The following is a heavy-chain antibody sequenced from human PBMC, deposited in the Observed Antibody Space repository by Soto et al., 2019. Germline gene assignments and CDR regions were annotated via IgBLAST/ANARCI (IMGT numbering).Heavy chain of an antibody. J-gene: IGHJ6*02. CDR1: GYTFTSYY. CDR2: INPSGGST. CDR3: ARDFVVPAATPQLNYYYYGMDV. V-gene: IGHV1-46*01. Sequence: ASVKVSCKASGYTFTSYYMHWVRQAPGQGLEWMGIINPSGGSTSYAQKFQGRVTMTRDTSTSTVYMELNSLRAEDTAVYYCARDFVVPAATPQLNYYYYGMDVWGQGTTVTVSS. D-gene: IGHD2-2*01.